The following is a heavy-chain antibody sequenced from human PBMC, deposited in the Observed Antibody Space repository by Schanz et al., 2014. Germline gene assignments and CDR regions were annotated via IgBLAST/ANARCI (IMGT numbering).Heavy chain of an antibody. V-gene: IGHV3-53*01. D-gene: IGHD2-21*01. CDR2: IYSSGST. Sequence: DVQLVDSGGGLVQPGGSLRLSCAASGFTVSNSYIHWVRQAPGKGLEWVSTIYSSGSTYYADSVKGRFTFSRDNSNNTVYLQMNTLRAEDTAVYYCAREDCSATSCYFRYWGQGTLVTVSS. CDR3: AREDCSATSCYFRY. CDR1: GFTVSNSY. J-gene: IGHJ4*02.